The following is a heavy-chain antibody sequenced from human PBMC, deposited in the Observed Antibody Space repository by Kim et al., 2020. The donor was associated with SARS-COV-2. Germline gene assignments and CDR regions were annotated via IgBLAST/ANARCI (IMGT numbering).Heavy chain of an antibody. V-gene: IGHV6-1*01. CDR2: TYYRSKWSY. CDR3: ASGTHAKGWLH. CDR1: GDSVSSDSGA. D-gene: IGHD6-19*01. J-gene: IGHJ4*02. Sequence: SQTLSLTCAISGDSVSSDSGAWNWIRQSPSRGLEWLGRTYYRSKWSYDYAVSVRGRMTINSDTSKNQFSLHLNSVTPEDTAVYYCASGTHAKGWLHWGQGALVTVSS.